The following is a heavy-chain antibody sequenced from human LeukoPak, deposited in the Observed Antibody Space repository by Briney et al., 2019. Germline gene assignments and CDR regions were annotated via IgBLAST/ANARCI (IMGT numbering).Heavy chain of an antibody. CDR3: ARFSSGWYLTYYFDY. CDR2: IYTSGST. J-gene: IGHJ4*02. Sequence: SETLSLTCTVSGGSISSYYWSWIRQPAGKGLEWIGRIYTSGSTNYNPSLKGRVTMSVDTSKNQFSLKLSSVTAADTAVYYCARFSSGWYLTYYFDYWGQGTLVTVSS. V-gene: IGHV4-4*07. CDR1: GGSISSYY. D-gene: IGHD6-19*01.